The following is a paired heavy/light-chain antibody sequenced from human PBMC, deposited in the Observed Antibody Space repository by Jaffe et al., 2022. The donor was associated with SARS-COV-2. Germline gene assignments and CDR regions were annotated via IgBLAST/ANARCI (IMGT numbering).Heavy chain of an antibody. Sequence: QVTLRESGPALVKPTQTLTLTCTFSGFSLSSGMCVSWVRQPPGKALEWLALIGWDDDQYYNTSLKTRLTISKDISKNQVVLTMTNMDPVDTATYYCARIISCYPPPPIVLLDVWGKGTTVTVSS. CDR3: ARIISCYPPPPIVLLDV. V-gene: IGHV2-70*20. J-gene: IGHJ6*04. CDR1: GFSLSSGMC. CDR2: IGWDDDQ. D-gene: IGHD2-2*01.
Light chain of an antibody. J-gene: IGKJ2*01. Sequence: EAVLTQSPDTLSLSPGERATLSCRASQTLISSYVAWYQQRPGQAPRLLIFGASNRATGIPDRFSGSGSGTDFTLTITRLEPEDFAVYYCQHYGSSPPMYTFGQGTKLEIK. V-gene: IGKV3-20*01. CDR1: QTLISSY. CDR3: QHYGSSPPMYT. CDR2: GAS.